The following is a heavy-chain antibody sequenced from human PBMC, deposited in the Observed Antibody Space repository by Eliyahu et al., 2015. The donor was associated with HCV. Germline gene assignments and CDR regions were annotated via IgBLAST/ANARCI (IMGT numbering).Heavy chain of an antibody. CDR2: ITSYSYGETP. D-gene: IGHD2/OR15-2a*01. CDR1: GFTFGAYS. V-gene: IGHV3-49*04. Sequence: EVQLVESGGHLVQPGRSLRLSCTXSGFTFGAYSMSWVRQAPGKGLEWVASITSYSYGETPQYAASVKGRFTISRDDSKSIAYLQMSSLKTEDTALYYCSSLNTVDYFSMVEYFQHWGQGTLVTVSS. J-gene: IGHJ1*01. CDR3: SSLNTVDYFSMVEYFQH.